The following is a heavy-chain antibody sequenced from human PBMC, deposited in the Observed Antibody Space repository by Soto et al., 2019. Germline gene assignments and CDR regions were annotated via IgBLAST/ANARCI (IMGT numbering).Heavy chain of an antibody. V-gene: IGHV1-18*01. Sequence: QVQLLQSGAEVKKPGASVKVSCKASGYTFTSYGISWVRQAPGQGLEWMGWISAYNGNTNYAQKLQGRVTMTTDTSTSTVYMELRSLRSDDTAVYYCARNAFYGSGGEYYYYGMDVWGQGTTVTVSS. CDR3: ARNAFYGSGGEYYYYGMDV. D-gene: IGHD3-10*01. CDR1: GYTFTSYG. CDR2: ISAYNGNT. J-gene: IGHJ6*02.